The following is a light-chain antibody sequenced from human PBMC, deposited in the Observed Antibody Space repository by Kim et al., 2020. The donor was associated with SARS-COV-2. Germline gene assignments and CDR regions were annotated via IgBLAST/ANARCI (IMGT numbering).Light chain of an antibody. CDR3: FLSYNNARFWV. J-gene: IGLJ3*02. Sequence: GTVTRTCGSSTGAVTSGHYPYWLQQKPGQAPRTLISDTSNKHSWTPARFSGSLLGGKAALTLSGAQPEDEADYYCFLSYNNARFWVFGGGTKLTVL. CDR1: TGAVTSGHY. V-gene: IGLV7-46*01. CDR2: DTS.